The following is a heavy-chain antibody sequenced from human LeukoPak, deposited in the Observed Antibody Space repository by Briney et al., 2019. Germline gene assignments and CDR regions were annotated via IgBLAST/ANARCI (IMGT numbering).Heavy chain of an antibody. V-gene: IGHV3-23*01. CDR3: ATESFHY. Sequence: AGGALRISCAVSGFTFSRFSMNRVRQAPGKGLEWVSIISNSGTITSYADSVKGRFTISRDNSKNTVYLQMNSLRAEDTALYYCATESFHYWGQGTLVAVSS. CDR1: GFTFSRFS. J-gene: IGHJ4*02. D-gene: IGHD3-10*01. CDR2: ISNSGTIT.